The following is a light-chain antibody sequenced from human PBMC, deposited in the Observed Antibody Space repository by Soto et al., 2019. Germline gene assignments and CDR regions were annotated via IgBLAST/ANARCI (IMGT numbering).Light chain of an antibody. Sequence: DIQMTQSPSSLSASVGDRVTLTCRASQTITKYLHWYQQKAGKAPNLLIYEASNLLNGVPSRFRGSGSGTEFTLTISGLQPDDFATYYCQQYYIAPWTFGQGTKVEIK. V-gene: IGKV1-39*01. CDR2: EAS. CDR1: QTITKY. J-gene: IGKJ1*01. CDR3: QQYYIAPWT.